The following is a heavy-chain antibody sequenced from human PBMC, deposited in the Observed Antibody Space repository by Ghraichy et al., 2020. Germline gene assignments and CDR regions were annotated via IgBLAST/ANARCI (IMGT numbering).Heavy chain of an antibody. Sequence: SETLSLTCAVYGGSFSGYYWSWIRQPPGKGLEWIGEMNHSGSTNYNPSLKSRVTISVDTSKNQFSLKLSSVTAADTAVYYCARGRRDYSNYYVYWGQGTLVTVSS. J-gene: IGHJ4*02. CDR3: ARGRRDYSNYYVY. CDR2: MNHSGST. CDR1: GGSFSGYY. D-gene: IGHD4-11*01. V-gene: IGHV4-34*01.